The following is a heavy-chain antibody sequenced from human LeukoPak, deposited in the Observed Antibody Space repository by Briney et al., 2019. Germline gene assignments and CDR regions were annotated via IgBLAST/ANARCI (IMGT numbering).Heavy chain of an antibody. V-gene: IGHV3-23*01. J-gene: IGHJ4*02. Sequence: GGSLRLSCAASGFTFSNYVLNWVRQAPGKGLEXXXTISGNGGTTHYVDSVKGRFTISRDNSKNTLFLQMNSLRAEDTAVYHCVKVSNSDWNMFFDYWGQGTLVTVSS. CDR1: GFTFSNYV. CDR3: VKVSNSDWNMFFDY. CDR2: ISGNGGTT. D-gene: IGHD1/OR15-1a*01.